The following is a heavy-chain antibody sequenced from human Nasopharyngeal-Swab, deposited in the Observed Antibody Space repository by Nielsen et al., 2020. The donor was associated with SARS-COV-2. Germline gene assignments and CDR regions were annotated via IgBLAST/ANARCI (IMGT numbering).Heavy chain of an antibody. CDR3: AKGPDSGSDHFDY. CDR2: ISGSGGST. V-gene: IGHV3-23*01. D-gene: IGHD6-6*01. Sequence: WIRQPPGKGLEWVSAISGSGGSTYYADSVKGRFTISRDNSKNTLYLQMNSLRAEDTAVYYCAKGPDSGSDHFDYWGQGTLVTVSS. J-gene: IGHJ4*02.